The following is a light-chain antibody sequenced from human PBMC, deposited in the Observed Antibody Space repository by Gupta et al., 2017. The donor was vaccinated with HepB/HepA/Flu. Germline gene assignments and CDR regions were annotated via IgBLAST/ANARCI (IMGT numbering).Light chain of an antibody. Sequence: SYELTQPPSVSVSPGQTASITCSGDKLGNKYAYWFQQKPGQSPVLVIYENNKRPSGIPDRFSCSNSGTTASLTISGTQAMDEADYYCQTWDSTTVVFGGGTKLTVL. J-gene: IGLJ2*01. CDR1: KLGNKY. CDR3: QTWDSTTVV. V-gene: IGLV3-1*01. CDR2: ENN.